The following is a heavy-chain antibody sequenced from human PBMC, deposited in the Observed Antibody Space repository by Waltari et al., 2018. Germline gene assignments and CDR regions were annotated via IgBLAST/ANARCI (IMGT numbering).Heavy chain of an antibody. CDR2: SRSKAYGGTT. D-gene: IGHD5-18*01. CDR1: GFTFGDYA. CDR3: TREVGSYDPYYYYYYMDV. V-gene: IGHV3-49*03. J-gene: IGHJ6*03. Sequence: EVQLVESGGGLVQPGRSLRLSCTASGFTFGDYAMSWFRQAPGKGLEWVGFSRSKAYGGTTEYAASVKGRFTISRDDSKSIAYLQMNSLKTEDTAVYYCTREVGSYDPYYYYYYMDVWGKGTTVTISS.